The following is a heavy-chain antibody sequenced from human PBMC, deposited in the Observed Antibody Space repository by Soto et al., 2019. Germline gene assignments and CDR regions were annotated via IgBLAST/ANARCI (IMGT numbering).Heavy chain of an antibody. CDR1: GGTFSSYT. V-gene: IGHV1-69*02. D-gene: IGHD6-19*01. CDR2: IIPILGIA. CDR3: ASNSSGWYGAFDI. Sequence: GASVKVSCKASGGTFSSYTISWVRQAPGKGLEWMGRIIPILGIANYAQKFQGRVTITADKSTSTAYMELSSLRSEDTAVYYCASNSSGWYGAFDIWGQGKMVTVSS. J-gene: IGHJ3*02.